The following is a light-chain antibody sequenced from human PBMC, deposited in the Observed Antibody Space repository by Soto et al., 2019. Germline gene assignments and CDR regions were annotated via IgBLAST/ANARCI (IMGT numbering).Light chain of an antibody. CDR1: QSVSSN. J-gene: IGKJ3*01. CDR3: QQYNNWPFT. Sequence: EIVMTQSPATLSVSPGERATLSCRASQSVSSNLAWYQQKPGQAPRLLIYDASTRATGIPARFSGSGSGTEFILTISSLQSEDFAVYYCQQYNNWPFTFGPGTKVDIK. CDR2: DAS. V-gene: IGKV3-15*01.